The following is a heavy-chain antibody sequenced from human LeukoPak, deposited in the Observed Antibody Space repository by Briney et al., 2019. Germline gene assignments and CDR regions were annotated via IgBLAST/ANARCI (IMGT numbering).Heavy chain of an antibody. Sequence: ASVKVSCKASGYTFTSYAMNWVRQAPGQGLEWMGWINTNTGNPTYAQGFTGRFVFSLDTSVSTAYLQISSLKASDTAMYYCARRLRNPIVDIVATDAFDIWGQGTMVTVSS. V-gene: IGHV7-4-1*02. D-gene: IGHD5-12*01. J-gene: IGHJ3*02. CDR3: ARRLRNPIVDIVATDAFDI. CDR1: GYTFTSYA. CDR2: INTNTGNP.